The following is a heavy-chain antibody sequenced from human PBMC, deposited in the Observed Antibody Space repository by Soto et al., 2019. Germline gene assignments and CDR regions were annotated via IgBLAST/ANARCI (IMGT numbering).Heavy chain of an antibody. CDR1: GGSISSGGYY. CDR3: ARATYYYDSSGYSDRVLDY. Sequence: QVQLQESGPGLVKPSQTLSLTCTVSGGSISSGGYYWSWIRQHPGKGLEWIGYIYYSGNTYYNPSLKSRVTISEDTSKNQFSLHRSSVTAADTAVYYCARATYYYDSSGYSDRVLDYWGQGTLVTVSS. J-gene: IGHJ4*02. V-gene: IGHV4-31*03. D-gene: IGHD3-22*01. CDR2: IYYSGNT.